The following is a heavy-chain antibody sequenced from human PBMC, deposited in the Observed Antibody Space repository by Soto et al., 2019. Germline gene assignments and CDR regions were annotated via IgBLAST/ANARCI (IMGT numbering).Heavy chain of an antibody. CDR2: IHYSGST. V-gene: IGHV4-39*01. CDR3: ARHEGNGNVWPLDY. J-gene: IGHJ4*02. CDR1: GDSIGTTHSY. Sequence: SETLSLTCTVSGDSIGTTHSYWAWIRQSPGKGLEWIGNIHYSGSTYYMPSLRSRVTLSVDTSKNQFSLRLTSVTTEDTAVYYCARHEGNGNVWPLDYWGQGILVTSPQ. D-gene: IGHD2-8*01.